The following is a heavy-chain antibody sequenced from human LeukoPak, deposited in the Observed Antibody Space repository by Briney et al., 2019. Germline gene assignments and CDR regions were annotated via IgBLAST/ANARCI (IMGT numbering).Heavy chain of an antibody. D-gene: IGHD3-22*01. CDR1: GFTFSSYA. CDR2: ISGSGGST. Sequence: GGSLRPSCAASGFTFSSYAMSWVRQAPGKGLEWVSAISGSGGSTYYADSVKGRFTISRDNAKNSLYLQMNSLRAEDTAVYYCARDWRDSSGKFPNDAFDIWAKGQWSPSLQ. J-gene: IGHJ3*02. V-gene: IGHV3-23*01. CDR3: ARDWRDSSGKFPNDAFDI.